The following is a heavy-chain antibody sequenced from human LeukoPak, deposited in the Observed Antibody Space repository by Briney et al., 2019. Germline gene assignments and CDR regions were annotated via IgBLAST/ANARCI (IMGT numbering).Heavy chain of an antibody. CDR1: GFTFDDYA. CDR2: ISWNSGSI. V-gene: IGHV3-9*01. J-gene: IGHJ6*02. CDR3: ANSLYSCYDYYGIDV. Sequence: GSSLRLSCAASGFTFDDYAMHWVRQARGKGLEWVSGISWNSGSIGYADCVKGRFTISRDNARNSLYLQMNSLRAEDTALYYCANSLYSCYDYYGIDVWGQGTTVTVSS. D-gene: IGHD1-26*01.